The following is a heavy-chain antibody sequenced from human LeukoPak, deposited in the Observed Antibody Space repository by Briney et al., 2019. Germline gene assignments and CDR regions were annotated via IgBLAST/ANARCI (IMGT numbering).Heavy chain of an antibody. V-gene: IGHV1-69*13. CDR3: ATGQGDLFPGYPPYYYYGMDV. CDR2: IIPIFGTA. Sequence: SVKVSCKASGGTFSIYAISWVRQAPGQGLEWMGGIIPIFGTANYSQKFQGRVTITADESTSTAYMELSSLRSEDTAVYYCATGQGDLFPGYPPYYYYGMDVWGQGTTVTVSS. D-gene: IGHD3-9*01. J-gene: IGHJ6*02. CDR1: GGTFSIYA.